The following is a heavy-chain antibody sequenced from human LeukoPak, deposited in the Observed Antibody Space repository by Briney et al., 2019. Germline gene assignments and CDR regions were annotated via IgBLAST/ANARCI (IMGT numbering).Heavy chain of an antibody. J-gene: IGHJ6*03. V-gene: IGHV4-39*01. CDR3: ARHAEGSGWYFYYYMDV. D-gene: IGHD6-19*01. CDR2: IYYSGST. CDR1: GGSISSSSYY. Sequence: SETLSLTCTVSGGSISSSSYYWGWIRRPPGKGLEWIGSIYYSGSTYYNPSLKSRVTISVDTSKNQFSLKLSSVTAADTAVYYCARHAEGSGWYFYYYMDVWGKGTTVTISS.